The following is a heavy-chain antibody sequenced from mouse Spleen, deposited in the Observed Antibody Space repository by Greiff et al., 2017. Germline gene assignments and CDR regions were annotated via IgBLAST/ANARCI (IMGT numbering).Heavy chain of an antibody. CDR2: IDPSDSYT. V-gene: IGHV1-50*01. D-gene: IGHD2-13*01. CDR1: GYTFTSYW. CDR3: ARTPPIYYGDYDASYAMDY. Sequence: QVQLQQPGAELVKPGASVKLSCKASGYTFTSYWMQWVKQRPGQGLEWIGEIDPSDSYTNYNQKFKGKATLTVDTSSSTAYMQLSSLTSEDSAVYYCARTPPIYYGDYDASYAMDYWGQGTSVTVSS. J-gene: IGHJ4*01.